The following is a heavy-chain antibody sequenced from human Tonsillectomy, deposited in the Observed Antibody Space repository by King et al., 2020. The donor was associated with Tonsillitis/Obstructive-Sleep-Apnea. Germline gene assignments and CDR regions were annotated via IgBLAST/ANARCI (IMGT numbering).Heavy chain of an antibody. V-gene: IGHV1-18*01. CDR1: GYSFTSYG. J-gene: IGHJ4*02. Sequence: VQLVESGPEVKKPGASVKVSCKASGYSFTSYGISWVRQAPGQGLEWMGWISSYNGNTNYAQKLQGRVTMTTDISTDTAYMELRSLRSADTAVYYCARVDYASSGFYSGFHYWGQGTLVTVSS. CDR2: ISSYNGNT. D-gene: IGHD3-22*01. CDR3: ARVDYASSGFYSGFHY.